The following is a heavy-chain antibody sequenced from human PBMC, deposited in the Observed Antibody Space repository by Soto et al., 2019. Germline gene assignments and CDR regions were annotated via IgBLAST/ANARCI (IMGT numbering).Heavy chain of an antibody. J-gene: IGHJ6*02. V-gene: IGHV4-4*02. CDR1: GGSISSNKW. D-gene: IGHD2-2*01. Sequence: PSETLSLTCAVYGGSISSNKWWSWVHQPPGKGLEWIGEIYHSGSTNYNPSLKSRVTISLDKSKNQFSLKLTSVTAADPAVYYCARDDHIVVVPTSLGAMDVWGQGTTVTVSS. CDR2: IYHSGST. CDR3: ARDDHIVVVPTSLGAMDV.